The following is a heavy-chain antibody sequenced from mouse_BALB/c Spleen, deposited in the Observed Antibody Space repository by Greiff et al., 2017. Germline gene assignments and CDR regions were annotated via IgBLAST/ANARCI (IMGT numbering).Heavy chain of an antibody. CDR2: ISSGSSTI. D-gene: IGHD4-1*01. CDR1: GFTFSSFG. V-gene: IGHV5-17*02. CDR3: ARSRWDDYAMDY. J-gene: IGHJ4*01. Sequence: EVKLMESGGGLVQPGGSRKLSCAASGFTFSSFGMHWVRQAPEKGLEWVAYISSGSSTIYYADTVKGRFTISRDNPKNTLFLQMTSLRSEDTAMYYCARSRWDDYAMDYWGQGTSVTVSS.